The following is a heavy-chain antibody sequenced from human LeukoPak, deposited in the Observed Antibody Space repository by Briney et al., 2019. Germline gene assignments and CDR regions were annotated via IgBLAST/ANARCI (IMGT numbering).Heavy chain of an antibody. CDR2: INPNSGGT. J-gene: IGHJ4*02. V-gene: IGHV1-2*02. CDR1: GDTFTGYY. Sequence: ASVKVSCKASGDTFTGYYMHWVRQAPGQGLEWMGWINPNSGGTNYAQKFQGRVTITRDTSISTAHMELSRLRFDDTAVYYCASGYDILTGYLSPVGYWGQGTLVTVSS. CDR3: ASGYDILTGYLSPVGY. D-gene: IGHD3-9*01.